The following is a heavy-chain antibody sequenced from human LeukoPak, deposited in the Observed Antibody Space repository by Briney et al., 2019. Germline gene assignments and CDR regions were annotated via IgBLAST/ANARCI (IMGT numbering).Heavy chain of an antibody. V-gene: IGHV3-64*01. Sequence: GGSLRLSCAASGFTFSSYAMRWVRQAPGKGLEYVSAISSNGGSTYYANSVKGRFTISRDNAKNTLYLQMGSLRAEDMAVYYCARAVTRYYYYMDVWGKGTTVTVSS. CDR2: ISSNGGST. CDR1: GFTFSSYA. J-gene: IGHJ6*03. CDR3: ARAVTRYYYYMDV.